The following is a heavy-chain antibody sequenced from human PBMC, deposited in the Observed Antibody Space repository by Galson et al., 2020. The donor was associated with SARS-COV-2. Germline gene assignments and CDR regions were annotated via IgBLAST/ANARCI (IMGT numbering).Heavy chain of an antibody. CDR2: IKLDGSEK. V-gene: IGHV3-7*04. J-gene: IGHJ4*02. CDR3: ARESGGALWSGELYKPVDD. Sequence: GESLKISCAASGFTFSNYWMTWVRQAPGKGFEWVANIKLDGSEKQYMDSVRGRFTISRDNGQNLLFLQMDSLRAEDTGVYYCARESGGALWSGELYKPVDDWSQGTLVIVSS. CDR1: GFTFSNYW. D-gene: IGHD3-10*01.